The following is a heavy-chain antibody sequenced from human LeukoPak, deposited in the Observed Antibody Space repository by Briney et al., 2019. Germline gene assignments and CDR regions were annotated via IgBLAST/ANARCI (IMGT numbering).Heavy chain of an antibody. CDR2: INPSGGST. D-gene: IGHD1-14*01. V-gene: IGHV1-46*01. CDR3: AKAENTRNQNARTPPSGDAFDI. Sequence: ASVKVSCKASGYTFSGYYMHWVRQAPGQGLEWMGIINPSGGSTSYAQKFQGRVTMTRDTSTSTVYMELSSLRSEDTAVYYCAKAENTRNQNARTPPSGDAFDIWGQGTMVTVSS. J-gene: IGHJ3*02. CDR1: GYTFSGYY.